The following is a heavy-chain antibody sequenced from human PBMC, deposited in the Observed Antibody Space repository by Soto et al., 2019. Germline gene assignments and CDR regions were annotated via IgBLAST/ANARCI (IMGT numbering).Heavy chain of an antibody. V-gene: IGHV1-2*02. CDR2: INPNNGGT. J-gene: IGHJ4*02. D-gene: IGHD6-13*01. CDR3: AAYSSSWNDLKYYFDY. CDR1: GYTFTGYY. Sequence: ASVKVSCKASGYTFTGYYIHWVRQAPGQGLEWMGWINPNNGGTNYAQKFQGRVTMTRDTSISTAYMELSRLRSDDTAMYYCAAYSSSWNDLKYYFDYWGQGTLVTVSS.